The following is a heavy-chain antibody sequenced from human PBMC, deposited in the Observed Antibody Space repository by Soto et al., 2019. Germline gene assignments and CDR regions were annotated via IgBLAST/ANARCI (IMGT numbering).Heavy chain of an antibody. V-gene: IGHV4-31*03. D-gene: IGHD2-2*01. CDR1: GGSISSGGYY. CDR3: ASFVVVPAAPIECRFDP. Sequence: SETLSLTCTVSGGSISSGGYYWSWIRQHPGKGLEWIGYIYYSGSTYYNPSLKSRVTISVDTSKNQFSLKLSSVTAADTAVYYCASFVVVPAAPIECRFDPWGQGTLVTVSS. CDR2: IYYSGST. J-gene: IGHJ5*02.